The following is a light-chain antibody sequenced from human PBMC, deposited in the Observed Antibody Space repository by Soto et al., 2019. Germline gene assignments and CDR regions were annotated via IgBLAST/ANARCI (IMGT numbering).Light chain of an antibody. CDR3: SSWDDSLHGPV. J-gene: IGLJ3*02. Sequence: QSVLTQPPSASATPGQTVTISCSGRYSNIGSNFVSWYQRLPGTAPKLLIYSINQRPSGVPDRYSGSKSGTSASLTISGLQSEDEADYFCSSWDDSLHGPVFGGGTKLTVL. V-gene: IGLV1-44*01. CDR2: SIN. CDR1: YSNIGSNF.